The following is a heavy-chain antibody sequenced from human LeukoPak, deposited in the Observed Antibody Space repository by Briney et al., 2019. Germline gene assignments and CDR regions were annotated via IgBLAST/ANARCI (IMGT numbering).Heavy chain of an antibody. D-gene: IGHD4-17*01. CDR3: ARDGSATVTTSFLYYYYYGMDV. J-gene: IGHJ6*02. CDR2: ISYDGSNK. V-gene: IGHV3-30-3*01. Sequence: GGSLRLPCAASGFTFSSYVMHWVRQAPGKGLEWVAVISYDGSNKYYADSAKGRFTISRDNSKNTLYPQMNSLRAEDTAVYYCARDGSATVTTSFLYYYYYGMDVWGQGTTVTVSS. CDR1: GFTFSSYV.